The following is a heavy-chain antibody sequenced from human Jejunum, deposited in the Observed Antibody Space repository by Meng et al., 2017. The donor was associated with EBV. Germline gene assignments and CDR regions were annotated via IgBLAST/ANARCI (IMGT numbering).Heavy chain of an antibody. D-gene: IGHD5-12*01. Sequence: QVQLQESGPGLLTPSETLSLTCSVSGDSVSGYNYWTWIRQPPGKGLEWIGNMYYTGKAIYKPSLQSRVTISVDTSKNQFSLRVTSVTAADTAIYYCARGRGYDYVDSWCQGTLVTVS. CDR2: MYYTGKA. CDR1: GDSVSGYNY. J-gene: IGHJ5*01. CDR3: ARGRGYDYVDS. V-gene: IGHV4-61*01.